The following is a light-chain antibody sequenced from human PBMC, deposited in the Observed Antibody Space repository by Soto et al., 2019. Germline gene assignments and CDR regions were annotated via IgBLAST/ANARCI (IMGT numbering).Light chain of an antibody. CDR2: DAS. CDR1: QSVSSY. V-gene: IGKV3-11*01. CDR3: QQRSNWILT. J-gene: IGKJ4*01. Sequence: EIVLTQSPATLSLSPGERATLSCRASQSVSSYLAWYQQKPGQAPRLLIYDASNRATGIPARFSGSGSGTDFTLTISSLEPEDFEVYYCQQRSNWILTFGGGTKVEIK.